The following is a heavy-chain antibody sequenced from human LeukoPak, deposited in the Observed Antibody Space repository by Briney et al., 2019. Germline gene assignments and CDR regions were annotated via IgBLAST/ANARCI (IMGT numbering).Heavy chain of an antibody. CDR2: INPSGGST. D-gene: IGHD5-18*01. J-gene: IGHJ4*02. Sequence: ASVKVSCKASGYTFTSYGISWVRQAPGQGLEWMGIINPSGGSTSYAQKFQGRVTMTRDTSTSTVYMELSSLRSEDTAVYYCARGGYSYGYEDYWGQGTLVTVSS. CDR3: ARGGYSYGYEDY. V-gene: IGHV1-46*01. CDR1: GYTFTSYG.